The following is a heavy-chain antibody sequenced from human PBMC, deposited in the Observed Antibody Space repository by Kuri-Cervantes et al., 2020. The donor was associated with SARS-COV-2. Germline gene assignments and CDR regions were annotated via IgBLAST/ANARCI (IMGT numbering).Heavy chain of an antibody. CDR3: ARDPAPTDSSGYYYGARAFDI. J-gene: IGHJ3*02. D-gene: IGHD3-22*01. Sequence: GGSLRLSCAASGSTFSSYAVSWVRQAPGKGLEWVSAISGSGGSTYYADSVKGRFTISRDNAKNSLYLQMNSLRAEDTAVYYCARDPAPTDSSGYYYGARAFDIWGQGTMVTVSS. V-gene: IGHV3-23*01. CDR2: ISGSGGST. CDR1: GSTFSSYA.